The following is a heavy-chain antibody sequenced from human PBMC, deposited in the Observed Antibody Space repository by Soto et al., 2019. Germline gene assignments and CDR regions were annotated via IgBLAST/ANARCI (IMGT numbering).Heavy chain of an antibody. CDR1: GFTFSSYG. Sequence: QVQLVESGGGVVQPGRSLRLSCAASGFTFSSYGMHWVRQAPGKGLEWVAVISYDGSNKYYADSVKGRFTISRDNAKNTLYLQMNSLRAEDTAVYYCAKDLGPGVRGGGYYYGMDVWGQGTTVTVSS. CDR3: AKDLGPGVRGGGYYYGMDV. J-gene: IGHJ6*02. CDR2: ISYDGSNK. D-gene: IGHD3-10*01. V-gene: IGHV3-30*18.